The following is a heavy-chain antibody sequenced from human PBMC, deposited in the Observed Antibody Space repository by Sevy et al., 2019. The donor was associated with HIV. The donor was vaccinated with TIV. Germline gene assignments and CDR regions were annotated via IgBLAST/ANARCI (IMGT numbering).Heavy chain of an antibody. V-gene: IGHV3-30-3*01. Sequence: GGSLRLSCAASGFTFSSYAMHWVRQAPGKGLEWVAVISYDGSNKYYADSVKGRFTSSRDNSENTLYLQMNSLRAEDTAVYYCARDYYDSSGYFSYWGQGTLVTVSS. J-gene: IGHJ4*02. D-gene: IGHD3-22*01. CDR3: ARDYYDSSGYFSY. CDR2: ISYDGSNK. CDR1: GFTFSSYA.